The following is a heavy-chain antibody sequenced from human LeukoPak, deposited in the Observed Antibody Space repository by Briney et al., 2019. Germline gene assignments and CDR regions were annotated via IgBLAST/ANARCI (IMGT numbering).Heavy chain of an antibody. CDR1: GYTFTGYY. CDR3: ARDLIVVNWFDP. J-gene: IGHJ5*02. Sequence: ASVKVSCKASGYTFTGYYMHWVRQAPGQGLEWMGRINPNSGGTNYAQKFQGRVTMTRDTSISTAYMELSRLRSDDTAVYYCARDLIVVNWFDPWGQGTLVTVS. CDR2: INPNSGGT. D-gene: IGHD2-15*01. V-gene: IGHV1-2*06.